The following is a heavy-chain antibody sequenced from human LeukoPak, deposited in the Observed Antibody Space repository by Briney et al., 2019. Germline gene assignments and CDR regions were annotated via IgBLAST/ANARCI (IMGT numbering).Heavy chain of an antibody. V-gene: IGHV4-38-2*01. CDR3: ARQWQSTGFDY. CDR1: GYSISSGYY. CDR2: IYHSGST. D-gene: IGHD2-2*01. Sequence: SGTLSLTCAVSGYSISSGYYWGWIRQPPGKGLEWIGSIYHSGSTHYNSSLKSRITISVDTSKNQFSLKLTSVTAADTAMYYCARQWQSTGFDYWGQGTLVTVSS. J-gene: IGHJ4*02.